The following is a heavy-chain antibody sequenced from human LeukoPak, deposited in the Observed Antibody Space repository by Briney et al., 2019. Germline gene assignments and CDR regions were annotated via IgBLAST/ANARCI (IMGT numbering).Heavy chain of an antibody. CDR1: GFTFSSYS. V-gene: IGHV3-21*01. CDR2: ISSSSYI. Sequence: PGGSLRLSCAASGFTFSSYSMNWVRQAPGKGLEWVSSISSSSYIYYSDSVKGRFTISRENPKNSLYLQMTSLRAEDTAVYYCARDGLLAARVYWGQGTLVTVSS. D-gene: IGHD6-6*01. J-gene: IGHJ4*02. CDR3: ARDGLLAARVY.